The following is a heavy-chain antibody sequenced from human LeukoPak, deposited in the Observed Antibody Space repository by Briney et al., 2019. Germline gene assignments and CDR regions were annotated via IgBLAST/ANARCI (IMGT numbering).Heavy chain of an antibody. D-gene: IGHD3-22*01. CDR1: GYSFTSYW. V-gene: IGHV5-51*01. J-gene: IGHJ4*02. CDR3: ARRGYYDSSGYYSLDY. Sequence: GESLKISGKGSGYSFTSYWIGWVRKMPGKGLEGMGIIYPGDSDTRYSPSFQGQVTISADKSISTAYLQWSSLKASDTAMYYCARRGYYDSSGYYSLDYWGQGTLVTVSS. CDR2: IYPGDSDT.